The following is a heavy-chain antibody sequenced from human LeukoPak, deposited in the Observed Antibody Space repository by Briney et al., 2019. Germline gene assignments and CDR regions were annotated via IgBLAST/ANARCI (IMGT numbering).Heavy chain of an antibody. CDR2: IYCSGST. J-gene: IGHJ6*02. D-gene: IGHD3-10*01. V-gene: IGHV4-61*01. Sequence: PSETLSLTCTVSGGSVSRGSYYWSWIRQPPGKGLEWIGYIYCSGSTNYNPSLKSRVTISVDTSKNQFSLKLSSVTAADTAVYYCARGGGSGSNGMDVWGQGTTVTVSS. CDR3: ARGGGSGSNGMDV. CDR1: GGSVSRGSYY.